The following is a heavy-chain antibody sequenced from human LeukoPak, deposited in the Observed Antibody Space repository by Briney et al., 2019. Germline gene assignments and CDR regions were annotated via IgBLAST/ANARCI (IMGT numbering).Heavy chain of an antibody. V-gene: IGHV3-21*01. CDR1: GFTFSSYS. D-gene: IGHD1-26*01. Sequence: GRSLRLSCAASGFTFSSYSMNWVRQAPGKGLEWVSSISSSSSYIYYADSVKGRFTISRDNAKNSLYLQMNSLRAEDTAVYYCARGEISGSYFGHDAFDIWGQGTMVTVSS. J-gene: IGHJ3*02. CDR2: ISSSSSYI. CDR3: ARGEISGSYFGHDAFDI.